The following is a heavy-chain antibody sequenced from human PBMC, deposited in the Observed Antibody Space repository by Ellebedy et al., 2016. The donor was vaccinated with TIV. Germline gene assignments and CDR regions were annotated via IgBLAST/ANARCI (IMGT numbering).Heavy chain of an antibody. J-gene: IGHJ5*02. CDR1: GVTFSNYA. CDR3: ARVRGIVVARPDP. V-gene: IGHV3-30*02. Sequence: GESLKISCAASGVTFSNYAMHWVRQTPGKRLEWVAIIPYDGSYENYADSVRGRFTISRDDSQNTLYLQMSSLRAEDTAVYYCARVRGIVVARPDPWGQGILVTVSS. CDR2: IPYDGSYE. D-gene: IGHD6-19*01.